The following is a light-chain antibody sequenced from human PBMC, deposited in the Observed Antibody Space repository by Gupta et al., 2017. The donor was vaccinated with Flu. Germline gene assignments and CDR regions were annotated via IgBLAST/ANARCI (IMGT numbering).Light chain of an antibody. CDR1: QDISNY. V-gene: IGKV1-8*01. J-gene: IGKJ3*01. CDR3: QQYYTYPIT. Sequence: PSSHSASTGDRVTISCLASQDISNYLAWYQQKPGKAPKLLIYAASTVQSGVPSRFSGSGSGTEFTLTISCLQSEDFATYYCQQYYTYPITFGPGTKVDIK. CDR2: AAS.